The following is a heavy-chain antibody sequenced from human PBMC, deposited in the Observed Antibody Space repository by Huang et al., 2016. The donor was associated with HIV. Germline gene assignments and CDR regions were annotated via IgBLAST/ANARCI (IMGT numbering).Heavy chain of an antibody. CDR3: ARTGIAAAGTYFDY. V-gene: IGHV3-64*07. CDR2: ISSNGGST. CDR1: GFTFSNYA. Sequence: EVQLVESGGGLVQPGGSLRLSCAASGFTFSNYAMHWVRQVPGKGLEYVSAISSNGGSTYYADSVKGRFTISRDNSKISLYLQMGSLRAEDMAVYYCARTGIAAAGTYFDYWGQRTLVTVSS. D-gene: IGHD6-13*01. J-gene: IGHJ4*02.